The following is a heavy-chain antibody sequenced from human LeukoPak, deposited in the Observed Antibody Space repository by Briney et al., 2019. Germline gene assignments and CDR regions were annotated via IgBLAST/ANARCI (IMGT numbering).Heavy chain of an antibody. CDR2: IISSGRTI. D-gene: IGHD6-13*01. V-gene: IGHV3-11*04. CDR1: GFTFSDYY. J-gene: IGHJ4*02. CDR3: ARQIDGSSWYGIPLSERVDY. Sequence: GGSLRLSCAASGFTFSDYYMSWIRQAPGKGLGCVSYIISSGRTIYYAVSVKGGCSTSKDNAKNSLYLQMNRLRAEDTAVFYCARQIDGSSWYGIPLSERVDYWGQGTLVTVSS.